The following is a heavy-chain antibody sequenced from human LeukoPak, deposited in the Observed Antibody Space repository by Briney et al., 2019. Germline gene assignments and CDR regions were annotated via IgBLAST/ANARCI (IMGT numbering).Heavy chain of an antibody. J-gene: IGHJ4*02. CDR2: INPNSGGT. V-gene: IGHV1-2*02. CDR3: AREKRTVGYCSSTSCPRGFDY. Sequence: GASVKVSCKASGYTFTGYYMHWVRQAPGQGLEWMGWINPNSGGTNYAQKFQGRVTMTRDTSISTAYMELSRLRSDDMAVYYCAREKRTVGYCSSTSCPRGFDYWGQGTLVTVSS. CDR1: GYTFTGYY. D-gene: IGHD2-2*01.